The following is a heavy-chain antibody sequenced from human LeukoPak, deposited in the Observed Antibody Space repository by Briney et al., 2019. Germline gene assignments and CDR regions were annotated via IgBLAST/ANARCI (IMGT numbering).Heavy chain of an antibody. CDR3: AKGDSSGYYTYFQH. V-gene: IGHV3-33*06. J-gene: IGHJ1*01. CDR2: IWYDGSNK. CDR1: GFTFSSYG. D-gene: IGHD3-22*01. Sequence: GGSLRLSCAASGFTFSSYGMHWVRQAPGKGLEWVAVIWYDGSNKYYADSVKGRFTISRDNSKNTLYLQMNSLRAEDTAVYYCAKGDSSGYYTYFQHWGQGALVTVSS.